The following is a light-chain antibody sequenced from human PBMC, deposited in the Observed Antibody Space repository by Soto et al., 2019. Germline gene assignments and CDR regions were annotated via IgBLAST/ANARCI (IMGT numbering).Light chain of an antibody. V-gene: IGKV3-15*01. CDR3: QQFSYWPAT. CDR1: QSVSAN. J-gene: IGKJ1*01. CDR2: DAS. Sequence: EIVMTQSPATLSVSPGERATLSCRASQSVSANVAWYQQKPGQSPRLLIYDASTRASGFPARFSGSGYGTEFTLTISSLQSEDFAIYFCQQFSYWPATFGRGTKVDIK.